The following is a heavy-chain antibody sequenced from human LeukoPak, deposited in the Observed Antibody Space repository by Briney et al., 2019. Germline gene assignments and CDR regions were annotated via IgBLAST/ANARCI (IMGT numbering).Heavy chain of an antibody. CDR2: INPNSGGT. CDR1: GYTFTGYY. CDR3: ARSYSGFGYALHDY. J-gene: IGHJ4*02. V-gene: IGHV1-2*02. D-gene: IGHD1-26*01. Sequence: ASVKVSCKASGYTFTGYYMHWVRQAPRQGLEWMGWINPNSGGTNYAQDFHGRVTMTRDTSISTAYMELSRLRSDDTAVYYCARSYSGFGYALHDYWGQGTLVTVSS.